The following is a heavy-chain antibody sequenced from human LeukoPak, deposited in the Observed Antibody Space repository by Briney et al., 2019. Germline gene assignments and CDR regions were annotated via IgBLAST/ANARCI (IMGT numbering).Heavy chain of an antibody. Sequence: SETLSLTCAVYGGSFSGYYWSWIRQPPGKGLEWIGEINHSGSTNYNPSLKSRVTISVDTSKNQFSLKLSSVTAADTAVYYCGRGQPWFDPWGQGTLVTVSS. V-gene: IGHV4-34*01. J-gene: IGHJ5*02. CDR3: GRGQPWFDP. CDR1: GGSFSGYY. CDR2: INHSGST. D-gene: IGHD2-2*01.